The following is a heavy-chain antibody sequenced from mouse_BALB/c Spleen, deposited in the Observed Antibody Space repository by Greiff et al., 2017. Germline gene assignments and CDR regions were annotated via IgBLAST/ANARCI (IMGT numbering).Heavy chain of an antibody. CDR2: ISSGSSTI. CDR3: ARLDGYYPPYYAMDY. Sequence: DVMLVESGGGLVQPGGSRKLSCAASGFTFSSFGMHWVRQAPEKGLEWVAYISSGSSTIYYADTVKGRFTISRDNPKNTLFLQMTSLRSEDTAMYYCARLDGYYPPYYAMDYWGQGTSVTVSS. V-gene: IGHV5-17*02. CDR1: GFTFSSFG. D-gene: IGHD2-3*01. J-gene: IGHJ4*01.